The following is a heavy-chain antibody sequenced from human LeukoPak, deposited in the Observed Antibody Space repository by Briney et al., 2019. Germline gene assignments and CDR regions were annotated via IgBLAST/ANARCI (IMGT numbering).Heavy chain of an antibody. D-gene: IGHD6-6*01. CDR3: AKTMGSSWLFDY. CDR2: ISGGGGST. J-gene: IGHJ4*02. Sequence: PGGSLRLSCAASGFTFSSYAMSWVRQPPGKGLEWVATISGGGGSTYYADSVKGRFTISRDNSKNTLYLQMNSLRAEDTALYYCAKTMGSSWLFDYWGQGTLVTVSS. CDR1: GFTFSSYA. V-gene: IGHV3-23*01.